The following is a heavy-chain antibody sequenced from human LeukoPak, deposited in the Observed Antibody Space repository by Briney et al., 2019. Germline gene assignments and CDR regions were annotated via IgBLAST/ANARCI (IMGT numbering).Heavy chain of an antibody. V-gene: IGHV3-48*03. CDR1: GFTFSSYE. CDR2: ISSSGSPI. Sequence: PGGSLRLSCAASGFTFSSYEMNWVRQAPGKGLEWVSYISSSGSPIYYADSVKGRFTVSRDNAKNSLYLQMKSLRAEDTAVYYCARVEAGGNAAFGYWGQGTLVTVSS. J-gene: IGHJ4*02. CDR3: ARVEAGGNAAFGY. D-gene: IGHD4-23*01.